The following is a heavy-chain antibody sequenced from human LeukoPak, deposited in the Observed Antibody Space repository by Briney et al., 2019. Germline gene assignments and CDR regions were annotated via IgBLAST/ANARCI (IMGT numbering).Heavy chain of an antibody. D-gene: IGHD3-22*01. CDR1: GFTFTTYV. Sequence: PGGSLRLSCAASGFTFTTYVIHWVRQAPGKGLEWVSAISNDGGGTTYADFVKGRFSVSRDNSKNTLFLQMNSLRAEDTALYYCAKGSSGYFFDLWGQGTLVTVSS. V-gene: IGHV3-23*01. CDR3: AKGSSGYFFDL. J-gene: IGHJ4*02. CDR2: ISNDGGGT.